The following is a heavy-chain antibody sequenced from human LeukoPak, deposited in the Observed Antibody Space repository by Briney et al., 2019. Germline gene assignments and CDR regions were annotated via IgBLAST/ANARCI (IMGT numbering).Heavy chain of an antibody. V-gene: IGHV4-39*01. CDR1: GGSISSSSYY. D-gene: IGHD3-22*01. CDR2: IYYSGST. CDR3: ARQVAYYYDSSGSKGLDY. Sequence: PSETLSLTCTVSGGSISSSSYYWGWIRQPPGKGLEWIGSIYYSGSTYYNPSLKSRVTISVDTSKNQFSLKLSSVTAADTAVYYCARQVAYYYDSSGSKGLDYWGQGTLVTVSS. J-gene: IGHJ4*02.